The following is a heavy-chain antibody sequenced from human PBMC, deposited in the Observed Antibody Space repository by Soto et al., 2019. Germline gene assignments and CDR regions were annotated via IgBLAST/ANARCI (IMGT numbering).Heavy chain of an antibody. D-gene: IGHD2-15*01. CDR2: MNPNSGNT. Sequence: QVQLVQSGAEVKKPGASVKVSCKASGYTFTSYDINWVRQATGQGLEWMGWMNPNSGNTGYAQKFQGRVTMTRNTSISTAYMELSSLRSEDTAVYYCARTDIGYCSGGSCYRRHHYYYGMDVWGQGTTVTVSS. V-gene: IGHV1-8*01. CDR1: GYTFTSYD. J-gene: IGHJ6*02. CDR3: ARTDIGYCSGGSCYRRHHYYYGMDV.